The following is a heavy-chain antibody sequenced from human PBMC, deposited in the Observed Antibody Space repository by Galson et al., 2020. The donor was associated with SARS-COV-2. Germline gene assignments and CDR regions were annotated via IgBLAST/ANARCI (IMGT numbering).Heavy chain of an antibody. J-gene: IGHJ5*02. D-gene: IGHD6-19*01. CDR2: IYSSGST. Sequence: SETLSLTCTVSGGSVSSGSYYWSWIRQPPGKGLEWIGYIYSSGSTNYNPSLESRVTISVDTSKNQFTLKLTSVTTADTAVYYCAREARGSSGWYNWFDPWGQGTLVTVSS. CDR1: GGSVSSGSYY. CDR3: AREARGSSGWYNWFDP. V-gene: IGHV4-61*01.